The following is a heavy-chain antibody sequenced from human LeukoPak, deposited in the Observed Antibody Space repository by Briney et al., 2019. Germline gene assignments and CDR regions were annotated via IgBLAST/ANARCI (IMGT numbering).Heavy chain of an antibody. V-gene: IGHV3-7*01. Sequence: GGSLRLSCVASGFTFSRYWMSWVRQAPGKGLEWVANIKQDGSERYFVDSVRGRFTISRDNAENSLYLQMNSLRVEDTAVYYCASSGAVLTGGITDFEIWGQGTMVTVSS. CDR2: IKQDGSER. J-gene: IGHJ3*02. CDR3: ASSGAVLTGGITDFEI. D-gene: IGHD2-15*01. CDR1: GFTFSRYW.